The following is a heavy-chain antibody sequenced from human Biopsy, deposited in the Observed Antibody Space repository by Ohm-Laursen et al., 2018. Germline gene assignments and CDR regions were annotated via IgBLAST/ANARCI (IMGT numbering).Heavy chain of an antibody. Sequence: SDTLSLTCTVSSASINLYYWGWIRQSPGKGLEWIGYINRSGHTNYNPSLKSRLTMSVDTSKNQFSLKLTSVTAADTAVYYCARDRIAYCTATSCDNFGLDVWGQGTTVTVSS. CDR2: INRSGHT. J-gene: IGHJ6*02. V-gene: IGHV4-59*01. CDR3: ARDRIAYCTATSCDNFGLDV. D-gene: IGHD2-8*02. CDR1: SASINLYY.